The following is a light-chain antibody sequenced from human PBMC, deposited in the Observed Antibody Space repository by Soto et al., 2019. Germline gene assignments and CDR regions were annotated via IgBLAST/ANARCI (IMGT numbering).Light chain of an antibody. CDR1: HNIARY. CDR3: QQSYSAPFT. Sequence: DIQMTQSPSSLSASVGDRVTITCRTSHNIARYLNWYQQRPGKAPNLLISAASSLQSGVPSRFSGSGSGTDFTLTITSLQPEDFATYSCQQSYSAPFTFGQGTKLVIK. V-gene: IGKV1-39*01. CDR2: AAS. J-gene: IGKJ2*01.